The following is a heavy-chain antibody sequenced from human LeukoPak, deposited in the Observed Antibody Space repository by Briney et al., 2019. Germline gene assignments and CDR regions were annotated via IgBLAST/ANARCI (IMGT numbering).Heavy chain of an antibody. Sequence: PGGSLRLSCKTSGFTFNSYAMHWVRQAPGKGLEWVAVISYDGSNKYYADSVKGRFTISRDNSKNTLYLQMNSLRAEDTAVYYCARVPAYDSSGYSFDYWGQGTLVTVSS. D-gene: IGHD3-22*01. J-gene: IGHJ4*02. CDR3: ARVPAYDSSGYSFDY. CDR2: ISYDGSNK. V-gene: IGHV3-30-3*01. CDR1: GFTFNSYA.